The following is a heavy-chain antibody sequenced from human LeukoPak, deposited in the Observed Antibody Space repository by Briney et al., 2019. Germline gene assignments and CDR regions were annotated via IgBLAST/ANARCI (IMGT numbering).Heavy chain of an antibody. J-gene: IGHJ3*02. CDR3: ARDTSPSSRSSYFDALDM. Sequence: GGSLRLSCAASGFTFSSYSMNWVRQAPGKGLEWVSSITSSSSYIYYADSVKGRFTISRDNTKKSLFLQMNSLRAEDTGIYYCARDTSPSSRSSYFDALDMWGQGTMVTVSS. D-gene: IGHD6-13*01. CDR1: GFTFSSYS. CDR2: ITSSSSYI. V-gene: IGHV3-21*01.